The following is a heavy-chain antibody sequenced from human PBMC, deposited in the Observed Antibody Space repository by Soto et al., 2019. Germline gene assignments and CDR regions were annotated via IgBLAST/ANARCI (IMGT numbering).Heavy chain of an antibody. D-gene: IGHD6-25*01. CDR3: AQTLGLAAAGPGRFDL. J-gene: IGHJ2*01. V-gene: IGHV1-69*12. CDR1: GGTFSSYA. CDR2: IIPLFGRA. Sequence: QVQLVQSGAEVKKPGSSVKVSCKASGGTFSSYASSWVRQAPGQRLEWVGGIIPLFGRANYAQKFQGRVTITAAASTSTAYMELSSLRSEDTAVYYCAQTLGLAAAGPGRFDLWGRGTLVTVSS.